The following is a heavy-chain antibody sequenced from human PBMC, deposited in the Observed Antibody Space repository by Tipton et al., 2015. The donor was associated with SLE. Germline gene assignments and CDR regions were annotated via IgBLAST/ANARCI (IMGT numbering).Heavy chain of an antibody. V-gene: IGHV4-61*05. CDR1: GGSIGSRPYY. CDR2: ISYSGST. Sequence: TLSLTCFVSGGSIGSRPYYWSWIRQPPGKGLEWIGHISYSGSTYYNPSLKSRVTISVETSKTHFSLKMSSVTAADTAMYYCARLSSGTGDFEHWGQGTLVVVSS. D-gene: IGHD7-27*01. CDR3: ARLSSGTGDFEH. J-gene: IGHJ4*02.